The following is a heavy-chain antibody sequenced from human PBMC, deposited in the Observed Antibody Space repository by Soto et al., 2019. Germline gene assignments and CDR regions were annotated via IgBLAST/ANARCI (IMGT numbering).Heavy chain of an antibody. CDR1: GYTFTSYY. V-gene: IGHV1-46*01. Sequence: ASVKVSCKVSGYTFTSYYMHWVRQAPGQGLEWMGIINPSGGSTSYAQKLQGRVTMTRDTSTSTVYMELSRLRSEDKAVYYCARDSGVLYYYGMDASGQGTTVTDSS. D-gene: IGHD3-10*01. J-gene: IGHJ6*02. CDR2: INPSGGST. CDR3: ARDSGVLYYYGMDA.